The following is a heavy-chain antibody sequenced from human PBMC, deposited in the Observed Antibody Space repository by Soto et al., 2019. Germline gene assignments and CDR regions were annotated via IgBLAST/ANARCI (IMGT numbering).Heavy chain of an antibody. V-gene: IGHV1-69*01. CDR3: ARGGGEVIPDRYSGSYSDYYYGMAV. CDR1: GGTFNTYA. CDR2: IIPLLSTA. D-gene: IGHD1-26*01. Sequence: QVQLLQSGAEVQKPGSSVKVSCKTSGGTFNTYAISWVRQAPGQGLEWMGGIIPLLSTAHYAQNFQGRVTSAEDESTSAAYMEMSSRGSEDTAVYFCARGGGEVIPDRYSGSYSDYYYGMAVWGQGTTVSVSS. J-gene: IGHJ6*02.